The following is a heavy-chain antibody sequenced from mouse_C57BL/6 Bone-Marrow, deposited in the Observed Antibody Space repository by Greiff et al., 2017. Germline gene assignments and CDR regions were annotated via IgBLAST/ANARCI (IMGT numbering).Heavy chain of an antibody. J-gene: IGHJ3*01. Sequence: EVKLQQSGPELVKPGASVKISCKASGYTFTDYYMNWVKQSHGKRLEWIGDINPNNGGTSYNQKFKGKATLTVDKSSSTAYMELRSLTSEDSAVYYCARESILGICYYVPFAYWGQGTLVTVSA. CDR2: INPNNGGT. D-gene: IGHD1-1*01. V-gene: IGHV1-26*01. CDR1: GYTFTDYY. CDR3: ARESILGICYYVPFAY.